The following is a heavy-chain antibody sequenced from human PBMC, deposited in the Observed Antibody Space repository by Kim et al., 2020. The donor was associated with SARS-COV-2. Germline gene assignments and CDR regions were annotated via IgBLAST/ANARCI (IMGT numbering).Heavy chain of an antibody. D-gene: IGHD3-22*01. CDR3: AKGNYYDSSGYYYTYYFDY. J-gene: IGHJ4*02. Sequence: GLFTISRDNSKNTLYLQMNSLRAEDTAVYYCAKGNYYDSSGYYYTYYFDYWGQGTLVTVSS. V-gene: IGHV3-23*01.